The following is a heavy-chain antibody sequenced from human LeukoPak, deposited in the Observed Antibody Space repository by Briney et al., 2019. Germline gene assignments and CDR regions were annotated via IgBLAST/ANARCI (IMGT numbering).Heavy chain of an antibody. Sequence: ASVKVSCKASGGTLSRFAISWVRQAPGQGLEWMGGIIAIFGTANYAQKFQGRVTITADESTTTAYMELSSLRSDDTAVYYCARAGHRRYYYDNGYDYWGQGTLVTVSS. CDR1: GGTLSRFA. CDR2: IIAIFGTA. CDR3: ARAGHRRYYYDNGYDY. D-gene: IGHD3-22*01. J-gene: IGHJ4*02. V-gene: IGHV1-69*13.